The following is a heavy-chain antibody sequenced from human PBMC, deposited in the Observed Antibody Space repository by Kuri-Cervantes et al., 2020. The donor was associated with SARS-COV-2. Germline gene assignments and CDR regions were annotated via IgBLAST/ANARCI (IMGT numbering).Heavy chain of an antibody. Sequence: GGSLRLSCAASGITFSSYAMNWVRQAPGRGLEWVSYISSSGSTIYYADSVKGRFTISRDNAKNSLYLQMSSLRVEDTAVYYCTRMSSGGSPDYWGQGTLVTVSS. CDR1: GITFSSYA. D-gene: IGHD2-15*01. V-gene: IGHV3-48*03. CDR2: ISSSGSTI. J-gene: IGHJ4*02. CDR3: TRMSSGGSPDY.